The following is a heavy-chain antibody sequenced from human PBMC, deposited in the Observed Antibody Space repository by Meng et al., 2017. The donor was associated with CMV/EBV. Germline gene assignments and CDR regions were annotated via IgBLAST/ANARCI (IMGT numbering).Heavy chain of an antibody. V-gene: IGHV3-23*03. J-gene: IGHJ4*02. CDR1: GFTFSSCA. D-gene: IGHD5/OR15-5a*01. Sequence: GESLKISCAASGFTFSSCAMSWVRQAPGKGLEWVSVIYSGGSSTYYADSVKGRFTISRDNSKNTLYLQMNSLRAEDTAVYYCAKSTILNPRFDYWGQGTLVTVSS. CDR3: AKSTILNPRFDY. CDR2: IYSGGSST.